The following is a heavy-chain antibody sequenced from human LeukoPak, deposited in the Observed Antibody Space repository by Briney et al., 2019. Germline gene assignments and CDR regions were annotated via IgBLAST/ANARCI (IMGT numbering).Heavy chain of an antibody. Sequence: GGSLRLSCAASGFTFDDYAMHWVRQAPGKGLEWVSGISWNSGSIGYADSVKGRFTISRDNAKNSLYLQMHSLRAEDMALYYCAKDTTSAGNPDAFDIWGQGTMVTVSS. V-gene: IGHV3-9*03. CDR1: GFTFDDYA. D-gene: IGHD4-23*01. CDR3: AKDTTSAGNPDAFDI. J-gene: IGHJ3*02. CDR2: ISWNSGSI.